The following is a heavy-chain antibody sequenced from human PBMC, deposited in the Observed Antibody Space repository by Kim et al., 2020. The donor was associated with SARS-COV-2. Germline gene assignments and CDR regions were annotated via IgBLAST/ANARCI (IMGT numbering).Heavy chain of an antibody. J-gene: IGHJ6*02. CDR3: ARFDSRHYYYYGMDV. Sequence: ASVKVSCKASGYTFTSYGISWVRQAPGQGLEWMGWISAYNGNTNYAQKLQGRVTMTTDTSTSTAYMELRSLRSDDTAVYYCARFDSRHYYYYGMDVWGQGTTVTVSS. D-gene: IGHD3-9*01. CDR1: GYTFTSYG. CDR2: ISAYNGNT. V-gene: IGHV1-18*01.